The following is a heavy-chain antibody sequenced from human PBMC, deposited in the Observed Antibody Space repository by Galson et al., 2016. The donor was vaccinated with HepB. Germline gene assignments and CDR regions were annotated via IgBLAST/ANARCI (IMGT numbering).Heavy chain of an antibody. CDR2: TNSDGSSI. J-gene: IGHJ3*02. V-gene: IGHV3-74*01. Sequence: SLRLSCAASGFTFSSYWMHWVRQAPGKGLVWVSHTNSDGSSIAHADSVKGRFTISRDNAKNTLYLQMNSLSADDTGVYYCARAPYYYERGYAFDIWGQGTMVTVSS. CDR1: GFTFSSYW. CDR3: ARAPYYYERGYAFDI. D-gene: IGHD3-22*01.